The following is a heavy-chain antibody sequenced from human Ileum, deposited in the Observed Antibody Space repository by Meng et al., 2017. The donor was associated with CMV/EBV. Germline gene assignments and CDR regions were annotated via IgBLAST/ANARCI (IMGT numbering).Heavy chain of an antibody. V-gene: IGHV4-4*07. CDR2: ISSSWNT. D-gene: IGHD3-22*01. Sequence: HESGPGLACPTDTRSPTCHALGDSIVSCYGSWNRQPAGKILGMIGRISSSWNTNYTPSLKSRVIMSSDTSNYLFFLKLTSVTTADTALYYCVRGESRGYYYFDYWGQGILVTVSS. CDR3: VRGESRGYYYFDY. J-gene: IGHJ4*02. CDR1: GDSIVSCY.